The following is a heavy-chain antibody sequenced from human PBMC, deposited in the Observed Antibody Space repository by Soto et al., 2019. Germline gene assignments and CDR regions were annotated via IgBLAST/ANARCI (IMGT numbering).Heavy chain of an antibody. CDR2: ISYDGSNK. CDR3: ARDPFWSGFHGMDV. CDR1: GFTFSSYG. Sequence: PGGSLRLSCAASGFTFSSYGMHWVRQAPGKGLEWVAVISYDGSNKYYADSVKGRLTISRDNSKNTLYLQMNSLRAEDTAVYYCARDPFWSGFHGMDVWGQGTTVTVSS. V-gene: IGHV3-30*03. D-gene: IGHD3-3*01. J-gene: IGHJ6*02.